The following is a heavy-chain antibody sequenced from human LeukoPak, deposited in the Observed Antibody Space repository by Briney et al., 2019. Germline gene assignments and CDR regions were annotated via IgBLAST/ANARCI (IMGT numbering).Heavy chain of an antibody. V-gene: IGHV3-23*01. D-gene: IGHD4-17*01. CDR1: GFTFSNYW. CDR3: AKSVTTNYYYGMDV. Sequence: PGGSLRLSCAASGFTFSNYWMTWVRQAPGKGLEWVSAISGSGGSTYYADSVKGRFTISRDNSKNTLYLQMNSLRAEDTAVYYCAKSVTTNYYYGMDVWGQGTTVTVSS. CDR2: ISGSGGST. J-gene: IGHJ6*02.